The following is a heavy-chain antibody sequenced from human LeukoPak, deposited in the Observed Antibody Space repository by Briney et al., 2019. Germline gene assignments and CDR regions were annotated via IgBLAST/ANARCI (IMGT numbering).Heavy chain of an antibody. V-gene: IGHV4-34*01. Sequence: SETLSLTCAVSGGSFSGYYWSWIRQPPGKGLEWIGEINHSGSTNYNPSLKSRVTISVATSKNQFSLKLSSVTAADTAVYYCARANLEEGYSGSVPYWGQGTLVTVSS. CDR1: GGSFSGYY. J-gene: IGHJ4*02. D-gene: IGHD5-12*01. CDR3: ARANLEEGYSGSVPY. CDR2: INHSGST.